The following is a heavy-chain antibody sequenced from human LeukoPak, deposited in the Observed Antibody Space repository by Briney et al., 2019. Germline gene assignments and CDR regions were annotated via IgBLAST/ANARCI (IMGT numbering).Heavy chain of an antibody. CDR1: GGSIRSSSYY. Sequence: SETLSLTCSVSGGSIRSSSYYWGWIRQPPGKGLEWIGSIYYSGNTYYNPSLKSRVTISVDTSKNQFSLKLSSVTAADTAVYYCARGALGYCSGGSCYSIWAFDIWGQGTMVTVSS. V-gene: IGHV4-39*07. D-gene: IGHD2-15*01. CDR2: IYYSGNT. CDR3: ARGALGYCSGGSCYSIWAFDI. J-gene: IGHJ3*02.